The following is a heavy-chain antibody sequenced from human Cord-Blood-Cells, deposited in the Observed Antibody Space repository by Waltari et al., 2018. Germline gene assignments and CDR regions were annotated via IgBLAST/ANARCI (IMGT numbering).Heavy chain of an antibody. CDR1: GFTFSSYS. J-gene: IGHJ4*02. CDR3: ARDSGDYVWGSYRYFDY. CDR2: SSSSISYI. Sequence: EVQLVESGGGLVKPGGSLRLSCAASGFTFSSYSMNWVRQAPGKGLGWVSSSSSSISYIYYADSVKGRFTISRDNAKNSLYLQMNSLRAEDTAVYYCARDSGDYVWGSYRYFDYWGQGTLVTVSS. D-gene: IGHD3-16*02. V-gene: IGHV3-21*01.